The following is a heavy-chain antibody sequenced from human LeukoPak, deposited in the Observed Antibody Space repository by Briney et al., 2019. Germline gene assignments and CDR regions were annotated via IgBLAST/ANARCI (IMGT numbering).Heavy chain of an antibody. J-gene: IGHJ4*02. D-gene: IGHD3-10*01. Sequence: ASVKVSCKASGYTFTGYYMHWVRQAPGQGLEWMGWINPNSGSTNYAQKFQGRVTMTRDTSISTAYMELSRLRSDDTAVYYCARDERRRSGSYYNNYFDYWGQGTLVTVSS. CDR3: ARDERRRSGSYYNNYFDY. V-gene: IGHV1-2*02. CDR1: GYTFTGYY. CDR2: INPNSGST.